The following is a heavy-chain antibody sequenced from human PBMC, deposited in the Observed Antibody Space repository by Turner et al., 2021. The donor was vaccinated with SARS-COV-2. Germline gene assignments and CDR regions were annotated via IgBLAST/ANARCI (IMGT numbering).Heavy chain of an antibody. V-gene: IGHV4-39*01. CDR3: ARLPYYYDSSGPIDY. CDR1: GCSISSSSYY. CDR2: VYYGGST. Sequence: QLQLQESGPGLVKPSATLSLTCTVSGCSISSSSYYWGWIRQPPGKGLEWIGTVYYGGSTYYNPSLKSRVTISVDTSKNQFSLKLSYVTAADTAVYYCARLPYYYDSSGPIDYWGQGTLVTVSS. D-gene: IGHD3-22*01. J-gene: IGHJ4*02.